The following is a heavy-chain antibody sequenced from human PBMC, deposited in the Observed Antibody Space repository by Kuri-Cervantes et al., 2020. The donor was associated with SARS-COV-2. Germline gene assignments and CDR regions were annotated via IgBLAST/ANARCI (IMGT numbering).Heavy chain of an antibody. V-gene: IGHV1-46*01. CDR2: INPSGGST. CDR3: ATAYCGGDCYSRADAFDI. J-gene: IGHJ3*02. D-gene: IGHD2-21*01. CDR1: GYTFTSYY. Sequence: ASVKVSCKASGYTFTSYYMHWVRQAPGQGLEWMGIINPSGGSTSYAQKFQGRVTMTRDTSTSTVYMELSSLRSEDTAVYYCATAYCGGDCYSRADAFDIWGQGTMVTVSS.